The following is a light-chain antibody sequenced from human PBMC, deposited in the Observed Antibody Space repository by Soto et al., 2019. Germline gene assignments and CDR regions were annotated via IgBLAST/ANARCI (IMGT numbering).Light chain of an antibody. Sequence: QSALTQPASVSGSPGQSITISCTGTSSDVGSYNLVSWYQQHPGKAPKLMIYEGSKRPSGVSNRFSGSKSGNTASLTISGLQAEDEADYYCCLYAGSRGVVFGGGTKLTVL. CDR2: EGS. V-gene: IGLV2-23*01. J-gene: IGLJ2*01. CDR1: SSDVGSYNL. CDR3: CLYAGSRGVV.